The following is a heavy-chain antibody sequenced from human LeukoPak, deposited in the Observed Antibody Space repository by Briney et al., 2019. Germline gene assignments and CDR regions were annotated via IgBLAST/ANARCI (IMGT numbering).Heavy chain of an antibody. CDR2: IYYSGST. J-gene: IGHJ4*02. CDR1: GGSISSYY. CDR3: ARDCTNGVCYDY. Sequence: SETLSFTCTVSGGSISSYYWSWIRQPPGKGLEWIGYIYYSGSTNYNPSLKSRVTISVDTSKNQFSLKLSSVTAADTAVYYCARDCTNGVCYDYWGQGTLVTVSS. V-gene: IGHV4-59*12. D-gene: IGHD2-8*01.